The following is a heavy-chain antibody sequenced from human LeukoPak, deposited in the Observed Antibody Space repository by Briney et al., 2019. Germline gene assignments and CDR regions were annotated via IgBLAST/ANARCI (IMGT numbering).Heavy chain of an antibody. J-gene: IGHJ4*02. Sequence: SETLSLTCTVSGGSVSNDNHCWSWIRQPPGKGLEWIGYVNYSGSTKYNPSLKSRVSISADTSRSQVSLKLSSVTAADTAVYYCAKDPLLWFGEFLTPFDYWGQGTLVTVSS. V-gene: IGHV4-61*01. CDR2: VNYSGST. CDR3: AKDPLLWFGEFLTPFDY. CDR1: GGSVSNDNHC. D-gene: IGHD3-10*01.